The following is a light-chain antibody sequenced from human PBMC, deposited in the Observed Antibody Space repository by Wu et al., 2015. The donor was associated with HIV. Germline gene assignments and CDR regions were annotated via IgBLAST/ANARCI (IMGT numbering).Light chain of an antibody. V-gene: IGKV3-20*01. J-gene: IGKJ5*01. CDR2: AAS. CDR3: QQYGGSPPVT. Sequence: EIVLSQSSGTLCLSPGERATVSCRASQRIDSRSLAWYQQRLGQAPRLLISAASNRAAGIPDRFNGSGSGTDFILTINSLEPEDSAVYFCQQYGGSPPVTFGRGTRLEIK. CDR1: QRIDSRS.